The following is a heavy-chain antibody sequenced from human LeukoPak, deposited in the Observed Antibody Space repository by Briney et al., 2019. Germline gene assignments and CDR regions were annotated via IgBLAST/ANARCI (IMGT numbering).Heavy chain of an antibody. V-gene: IGHV3-74*01. CDR3: ARDPAIVVAGYFDY. Sequence: SGGSLRLSCAASGFTFSSYWMHWVRQAPGKGLVWVSRIKSDGSSTRYADSVKGRFTISRDNAKNTPYLQMNSLRAEDTAVYYCARDPAIVVAGYFDYWGQGTLVTVAS. D-gene: IGHD3-22*01. CDR1: GFTFSSYW. CDR2: IKSDGSST. J-gene: IGHJ4*02.